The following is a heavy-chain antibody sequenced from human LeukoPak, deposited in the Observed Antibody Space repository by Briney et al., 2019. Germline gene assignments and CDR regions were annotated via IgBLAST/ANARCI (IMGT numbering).Heavy chain of an antibody. CDR2: ISDSGGRT. CDR3: AKATRYYYNSGIDY. Sequence: GGSLRLSCAASGFTFGNYAMSWVRQAPGKGLEWVSGISDSGGRTYYADSVKGRFTISRDNSKNTLYLQMNSLRAEDTAVYYCAKATRYYYNSGIDYWGQGTLVTVSS. D-gene: IGHD3-10*01. V-gene: IGHV3-23*01. J-gene: IGHJ4*02. CDR1: GFTFGNYA.